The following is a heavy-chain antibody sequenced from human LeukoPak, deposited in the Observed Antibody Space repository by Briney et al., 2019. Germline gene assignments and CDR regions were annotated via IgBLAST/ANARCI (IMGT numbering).Heavy chain of an antibody. D-gene: IGHD3-3*01. CDR3: AADPYGRILEWLPYIPLDV. CDR1: GFTFTSSA. J-gene: IGHJ6*02. Sequence: ASVKVSCKASGFTFTSSAVQWVRQARGQCLEWIGWIVVGSGNTNYAQKFQERVTITRDMSTSTAYMELSSLRSEDTAVYYCAADPYGRILEWLPYIPLDVWGQGTTVTVSS. CDR2: IVVGSGNT. V-gene: IGHV1-58*01.